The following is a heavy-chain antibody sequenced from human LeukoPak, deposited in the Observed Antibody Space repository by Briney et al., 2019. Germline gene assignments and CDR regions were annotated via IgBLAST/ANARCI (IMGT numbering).Heavy chain of an antibody. Sequence: PSETLSPTCTVSGGSISSYYWGWIRQPAGKGLEWIGRIYTSGSTNYNPSLKSRVTMSVDTSKNQFSLKLSSVTAADTAVYYCARAGRYVWGSYLFDYWGQGTLVTVSS. CDR3: ARAGRYVWGSYLFDY. J-gene: IGHJ4*02. CDR2: IYTSGST. CDR1: GGSISSYY. V-gene: IGHV4-4*07. D-gene: IGHD3-16*01.